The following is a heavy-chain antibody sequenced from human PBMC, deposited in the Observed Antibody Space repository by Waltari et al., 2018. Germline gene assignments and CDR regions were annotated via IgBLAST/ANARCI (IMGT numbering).Heavy chain of an antibody. J-gene: IGHJ3*02. CDR2: IIPIFGTA. Sequence: VQLVQSGAEVKKPGSSVKVSCKASGGTFSSYAISWVRQAPGQGLEWMGGIIPIFGTANYAQKFQGRVTITTDESTSTAYMELSSLRSEDTAVYYCATPQAVYCGGDCYSDAFDIWGQGTMVTVSS. V-gene: IGHV1-69*05. CDR1: GGTFSSYA. CDR3: ATPQAVYCGGDCYSDAFDI. D-gene: IGHD2-21*01.